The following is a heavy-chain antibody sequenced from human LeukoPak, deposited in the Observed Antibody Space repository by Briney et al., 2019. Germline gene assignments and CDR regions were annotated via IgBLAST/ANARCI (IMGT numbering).Heavy chain of an antibody. CDR1: GGTFSGYY. J-gene: IGHJ6*03. D-gene: IGHD2-8*01. CDR3: ARGMATFYYYYYMDV. Sequence: PSETLSLTCAVYGGTFSGYYWSWIRQPPGKRLEWVGESNDSGGTNYNPSLKSRVTMSVDTSKNQFSLKLSSVTAADTAVYYCARGMATFYYYYYMDVWGKGTTVTVSS. V-gene: IGHV4-34*01. CDR2: SNDSGGT.